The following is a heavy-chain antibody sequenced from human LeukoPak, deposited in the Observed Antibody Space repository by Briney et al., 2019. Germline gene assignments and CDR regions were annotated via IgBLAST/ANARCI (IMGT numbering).Heavy chain of an antibody. CDR3: ASYIRITIFGVVPGGFDP. D-gene: IGHD3-3*01. CDR1: GYTFTGYY. Sequence: ASMKVSCKASGYTFTGYYMHWVRQAPGQGLEWMGWINPNSGGTNYAQKFQGRVTMTRDTSISTAYMELSRLRSDDTAVYYCASYIRITIFGVVPGGFDPWGQGTLVTVSS. J-gene: IGHJ5*02. V-gene: IGHV1-2*02. CDR2: INPNSGGT.